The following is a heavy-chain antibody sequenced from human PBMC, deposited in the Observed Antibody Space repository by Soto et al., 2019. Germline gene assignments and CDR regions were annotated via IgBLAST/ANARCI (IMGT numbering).Heavy chain of an antibody. V-gene: IGHV4-31*03. J-gene: IGHJ5*02. Sequence: SETLSLTCTVSGGSISSGGYYWSWIRQHPGKGLEWIGYIYYSGSTYYNPSLKSRVTISVDTSKNQFSLKLSSVTAADTAVYYCARDGPADCSGGSCYVAWGQGTLVTVSS. CDR3: ARDGPADCSGGSCYVA. CDR2: IYYSGST. D-gene: IGHD2-15*01. CDR1: GGSISSGGYY.